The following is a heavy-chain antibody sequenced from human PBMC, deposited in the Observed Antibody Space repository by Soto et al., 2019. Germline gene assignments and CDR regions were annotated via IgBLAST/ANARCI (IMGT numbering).Heavy chain of an antibody. CDR3: AREKERVPGFDY. J-gene: IGHJ4*02. D-gene: IGHD1-1*01. Sequence: EVQLVESGGGLVQPGGSLRLSCAASGFTFSSYAMNWVRQVPGQGLEWVSYISSSGSNIYYADSVKGRVTISRDNAKISLWLQMNSLRPEDTAVYYCAREKERVPGFDYWGQGTLVTVSS. V-gene: IGHV3-48*03. CDR2: ISSSGSNI. CDR1: GFTFSSYA.